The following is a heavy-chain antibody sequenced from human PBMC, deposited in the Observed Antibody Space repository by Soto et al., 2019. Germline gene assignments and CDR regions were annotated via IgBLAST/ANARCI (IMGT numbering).Heavy chain of an antibody. CDR1: GGSIGSGGYY. V-gene: IGHV4-31*03. CDR2: IYYSGST. CDR3: ARVRTGYSISWYYFDY. J-gene: IGHJ4*02. D-gene: IGHD6-13*01. Sequence: QVQLQESGPGLVKPSQTLSLTCTVSGGSIGSGGYYWSWIRQHPGKGLEWIGYIYYSGSTYYNPSLKSRVTISVDTSKNQFSLKLSSVTAADTAVYYCARVRTGYSISWYYFDYWGQGTLVTVSS.